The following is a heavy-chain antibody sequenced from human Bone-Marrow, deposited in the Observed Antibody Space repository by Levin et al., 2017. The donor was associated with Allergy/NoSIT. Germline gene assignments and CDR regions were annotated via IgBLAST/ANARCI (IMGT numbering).Heavy chain of an antibody. Sequence: GGSLRLSCAASGLTFSSSWMHWVRQAPGKGLVWVSRINSDGSNTDYADSVKGRFTISRDNAKNTLYLQMNSLRAEDTAVYYCARGGCGSTSCFTRPDYWGQGTLVTVSS. CDR1: GLTFSSSW. CDR2: INSDGSNT. V-gene: IGHV3-74*01. J-gene: IGHJ4*02. CDR3: ARGGCGSTSCFTRPDY. D-gene: IGHD2-2*01.